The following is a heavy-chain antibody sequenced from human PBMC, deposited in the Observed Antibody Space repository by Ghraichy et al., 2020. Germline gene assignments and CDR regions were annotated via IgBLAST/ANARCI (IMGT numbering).Heavy chain of an antibody. V-gene: IGHV4-61*01. CDR1: GGSVSSGSYY. D-gene: IGHD2-2*01. CDR3: ARAGGYCSSTSCLDY. CDR2: IYYSGST. Sequence: SQTLSLTCTVSGGSVSSGSYYWSWIRQPPGKGLEWIGYIYYSGSTNYNPSLKSRVTISVDTSKNQFSLKLSSVTAADTAVYYCARAGGYCSSTSCLDYWGQGTLVTVSS. J-gene: IGHJ4*02.